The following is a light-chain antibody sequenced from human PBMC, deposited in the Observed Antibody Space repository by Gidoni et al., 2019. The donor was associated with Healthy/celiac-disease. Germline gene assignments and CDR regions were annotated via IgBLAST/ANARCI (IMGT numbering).Light chain of an antibody. J-gene: IGLJ2*01. CDR1: ALPKQY. Sequence: SYELTQPPSVSVSPGQTARITCSGDALPKQYAYWYQQKPGLAPVLVIYKDSERPSGIPERFSGSSSGTTVTLTISGVQAEDEADYYCQSADSSGTYPVFGGGTKLTVL. CDR2: KDS. V-gene: IGLV3-25*03. CDR3: QSADSSGTYPV.